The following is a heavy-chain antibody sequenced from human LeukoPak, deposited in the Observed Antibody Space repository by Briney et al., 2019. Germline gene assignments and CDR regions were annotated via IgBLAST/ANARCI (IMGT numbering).Heavy chain of an antibody. D-gene: IGHD3-22*01. CDR3: ARSRRSGYSN. V-gene: IGHV4-59*12. J-gene: IGHJ4*02. Sequence: SETLSLTCTVSGGSISSYYWSWIRQPPGRGLEWIGYIYYSGSTNYNPSLKSRVTISVDTSKNQFSLKLSSVTAADTAVYYCARSRRSGYSNWGQGTLVTVSS. CDR1: GGSISSYY. CDR2: IYYSGST.